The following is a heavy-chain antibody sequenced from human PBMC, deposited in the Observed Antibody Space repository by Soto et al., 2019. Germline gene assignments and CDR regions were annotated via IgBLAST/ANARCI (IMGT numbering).Heavy chain of an antibody. D-gene: IGHD3-9*01. J-gene: IGHJ6*02. Sequence: SETLSLTCAVYGGSFSGYYWSWIRQPPGKGLEWIGEINHSGSTNYNPSLKSRVTISVDTSKNQFSLKLSSVTAADTAVYYCARGRPYYDILTGYYFGFFYYGMDVWGQGTTVTVSS. CDR1: GGSFSGYY. V-gene: IGHV4-34*01. CDR3: ARGRPYYDILTGYYFGFFYYGMDV. CDR2: INHSGST.